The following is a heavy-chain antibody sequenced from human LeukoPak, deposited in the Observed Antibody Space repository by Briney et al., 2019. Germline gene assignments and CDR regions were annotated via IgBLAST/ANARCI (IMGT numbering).Heavy chain of an antibody. CDR2: IYHSGST. D-gene: IGHD6-19*01. CDR3: ARTSSGWSSDN. V-gene: IGHV4-38-2*01. Sequence: PSETLSLTCAVSGYSISSGYYWGWIRPPPGKGLEWIGSIYHSGSTYYNPSLKSRVTISVDTSKNQFSLKLSSVTAADTAVYYCARTSSGWSSDNWGQGTLVTVSS. J-gene: IGHJ4*02. CDR1: GYSISSGYY.